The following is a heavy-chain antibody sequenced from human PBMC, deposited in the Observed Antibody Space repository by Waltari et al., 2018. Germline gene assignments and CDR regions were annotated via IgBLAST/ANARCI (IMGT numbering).Heavy chain of an antibody. CDR1: GGSFSGYY. V-gene: IGHV4-34*01. J-gene: IGHJ6*02. CDR2: INHSGST. CDR3: AIDSSSWSYYYYYYGMDV. Sequence: QVQLQQWGAGLLKPSETLSLTCAVYGGSFSGYYWSWIRQPPGKGREGIGEINHSGSTSYNPSRKSGVTISVDTSKNQFSLKLSSVTAADTAVDYCAIDSSSWSYYYYYYGMDVWGQGTTVTVSS. D-gene: IGHD6-13*01.